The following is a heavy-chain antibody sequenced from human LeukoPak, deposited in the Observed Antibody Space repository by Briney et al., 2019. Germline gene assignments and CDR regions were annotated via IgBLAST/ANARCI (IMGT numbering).Heavy chain of an antibody. Sequence: VASVKVSCKASGYTFIGYYMHWVRQAPGQGLEWMGRINPNSGGTNYAQKFQGRVTMTRDTSISTAYMELSRLRSDDTAVYYCARVGVNIVVVPAASAYFQHWGQGTLVTVSS. J-gene: IGHJ1*01. CDR1: GYTFIGYY. CDR2: INPNSGGT. D-gene: IGHD2-2*01. CDR3: ARVGVNIVVVPAASAYFQH. V-gene: IGHV1-2*06.